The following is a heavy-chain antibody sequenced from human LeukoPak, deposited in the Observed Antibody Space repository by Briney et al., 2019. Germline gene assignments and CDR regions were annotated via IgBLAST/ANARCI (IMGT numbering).Heavy chain of an antibody. CDR1: GFTFSSYS. CDR3: ARGPRNRITIFGVVRYNWFDP. CDR2: ISSSTI. Sequence: GGSLRLSCAASGFTFSSYSMNWVRQAPGKGLEWVSYISSSTIYYADSVKGRFTISRDNAKNSLYLQMNSLRAEDTAVYYCARGPRNRITIFGVVRYNWFDPWGQGTLATVSS. V-gene: IGHV3-48*04. J-gene: IGHJ5*02. D-gene: IGHD3-3*01.